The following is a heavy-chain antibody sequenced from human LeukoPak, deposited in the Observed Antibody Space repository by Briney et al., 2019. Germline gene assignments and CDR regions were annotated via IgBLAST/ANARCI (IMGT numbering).Heavy chain of an antibody. D-gene: IGHD2-2*01. CDR2: IYYSGST. J-gene: IGHJ3*02. Sequence: PSETLSLTCTVSGGSISSYYWSWIRQPPGKGLEWIGYIYYSGSTNYNPSLKSRVTISVDTSKNQFSLKLSSVTAADTAVYYGARLPAAIGAFDIWGQGTMVTVSS. CDR3: ARLPAAIGAFDI. V-gene: IGHV4-59*08. CDR1: GGSISSYY.